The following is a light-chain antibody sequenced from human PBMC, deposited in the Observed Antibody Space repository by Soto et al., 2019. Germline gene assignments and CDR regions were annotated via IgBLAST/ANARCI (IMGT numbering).Light chain of an antibody. J-gene: IGLJ3*02. V-gene: IGLV2-14*01. Sequence: QSALTQPASVSGSPGQSISISCTGSSSDVGAYNYVAWYQQKPGKAPKLLIYEVDHRPSGISLRFSGSKSGSTASLTISGLQTEDEADYYCSSYTVINTAVFGGGTQLTVL. CDR1: SSDVGAYNY. CDR2: EVD. CDR3: SSYTVINTAV.